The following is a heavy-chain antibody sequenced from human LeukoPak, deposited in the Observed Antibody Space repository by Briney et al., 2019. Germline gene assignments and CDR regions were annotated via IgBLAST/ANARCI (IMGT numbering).Heavy chain of an antibody. CDR1: GFTVSGNY. Sequence: GGSLRLSCAVSGFTVSGNYMSWVRQAPGKGLEWVSLIYSGGTTYYADSVKGRFTISRDNSKSTLYLQMNSLRAEDTAVYYCARRAGGYSHPYDYWGQGILVTVSS. CDR2: IYSGGTT. V-gene: IGHV3-53*01. D-gene: IGHD4-23*01. CDR3: ARRAGGYSHPYDY. J-gene: IGHJ4*02.